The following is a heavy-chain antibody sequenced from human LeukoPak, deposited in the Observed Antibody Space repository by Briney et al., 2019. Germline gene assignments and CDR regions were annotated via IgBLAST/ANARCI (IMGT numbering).Heavy chain of an antibody. CDR1: GGSISSYY. CDR2: IYYSGST. V-gene: IGHV4-59*12. CDR3: ARDSSSWYHDY. D-gene: IGHD6-13*01. Sequence: SETLSLTCTVSGGSISSYYWSWIRQPPGKGLEWIGYIYYSGSTNYNPSLKSRVTISVDTSKNQFSLKLSSVTAADTAVYHCARDSSSWYHDYWGQGTLVTVSS. J-gene: IGHJ4*02.